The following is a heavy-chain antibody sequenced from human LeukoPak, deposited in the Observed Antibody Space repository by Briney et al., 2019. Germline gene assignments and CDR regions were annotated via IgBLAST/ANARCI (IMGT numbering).Heavy chain of an antibody. J-gene: IGHJ6*02. CDR3: ATAPILRGEGGEHYKYGMDV. Sequence: PSGTLSLTCGVSVGSISSGNWWSWVRQSPGKGLEWIGEIYHNGTPNYNPSLKSRVTISADTFKNHFSLKLPSVTAADTAVYYCATAPILRGEGGEHYKYGMDVWGQGTTVIVSS. D-gene: IGHD2-2*02. CDR2: IYHNGTP. CDR1: VGSISSGNW. V-gene: IGHV4-4*02.